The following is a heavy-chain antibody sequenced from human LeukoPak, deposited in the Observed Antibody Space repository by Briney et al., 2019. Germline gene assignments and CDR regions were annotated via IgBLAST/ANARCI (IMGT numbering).Heavy chain of an antibody. V-gene: IGHV1-8*01. Sequence: ASVKVSCKASGYTFTSYDINWVRQATGQGLEWRGWMNPNSGNTGYAQKFQGRVTMTRNTSISTAYMELSSLRSEDTAVYYCARGKAGRGSHRHNWWFDPWGQGTLVTVSS. D-gene: IGHD1-26*01. CDR3: ARGKAGRGSHRHNWWFDP. CDR2: MNPNSGNT. J-gene: IGHJ5*02. CDR1: GYTFTSYD.